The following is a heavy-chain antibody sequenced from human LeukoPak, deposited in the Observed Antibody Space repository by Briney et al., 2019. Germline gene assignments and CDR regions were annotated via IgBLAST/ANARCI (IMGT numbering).Heavy chain of an antibody. Sequence: SETLSLTCTVSGGSISSGSYYWSWIRQPAGKGLEWIGRIYTSGSTNYNPSLKSRVTISVDTSKNQFSLKLSSVTAADTAVYYCASQRIVVVVAASLHDAFDIWGQGTIVTVSS. J-gene: IGHJ3*02. V-gene: IGHV4-61*02. CDR1: GGSISSGSYY. D-gene: IGHD2-15*01. CDR2: IYTSGST. CDR3: ASQRIVVVVAASLHDAFDI.